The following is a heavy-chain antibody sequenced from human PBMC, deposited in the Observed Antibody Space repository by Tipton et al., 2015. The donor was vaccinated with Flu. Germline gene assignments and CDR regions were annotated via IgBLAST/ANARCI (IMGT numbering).Heavy chain of an antibody. CDR1: GFTFSNG. D-gene: IGHD3-16*01. CDR2: ISATGISA. Sequence: SLRLSCAVSGFTFSNGINWVRQAPGKGLEWVSGISATGISAFYADFVKGRFIMSRDNSKNTLYLEMSSLRAEDTAVYYCANGVGGGSHWGQGTLVTVSS. V-gene: IGHV3-23*01. CDR3: ANGVGGGSH. J-gene: IGHJ4*02.